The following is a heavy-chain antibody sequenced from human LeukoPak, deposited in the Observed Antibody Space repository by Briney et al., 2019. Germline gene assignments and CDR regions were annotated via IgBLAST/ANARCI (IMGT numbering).Heavy chain of an antibody. CDR3: ARGGGLDV. CDR1: GFTFSSYW. D-gene: IGHD3-16*01. CDR2: INHDGNVN. J-gene: IGHJ6*02. V-gene: IGHV3-7*03. Sequence: GSLRLSCAASGFTFSSYWMNWARQAPGKGLEWVASINHDGNVNYYVDSVKGRFTISRDNAKNSLYLQMSNLRAEDTAVYFCARGGGLDVWGQGATVTVSS.